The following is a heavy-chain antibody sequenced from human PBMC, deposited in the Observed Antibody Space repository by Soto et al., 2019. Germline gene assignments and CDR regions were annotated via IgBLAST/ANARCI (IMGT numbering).Heavy chain of an antibody. CDR3: AREASEYSSSYYYFDY. D-gene: IGHD6-6*01. Sequence: SEXLSLTCTVSGGSISSGGYYWSWIRQHPGKGLEWIGYIYYSGSTYYNPSLRSRVTISVDTSKNQFSLKLSSVTAADTAVYYCAREASEYSSSYYYFDYWGQGTLVTVSS. CDR2: IYYSGST. V-gene: IGHV4-31*03. CDR1: GGSISSGGYY. J-gene: IGHJ4*02.